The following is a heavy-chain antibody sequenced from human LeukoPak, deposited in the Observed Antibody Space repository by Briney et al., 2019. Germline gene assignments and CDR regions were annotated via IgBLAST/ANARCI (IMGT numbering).Heavy chain of an antibody. CDR1: ADSISNYY. J-gene: IGHJ4*02. CDR3: AAEFSNEQRLDWDY. CDR2: IYDSGST. V-gene: IGHV4-59*12. D-gene: IGHD6-19*01. Sequence: SETLSLTXTVSADSISNYYWTWLRQPPGKGLEWIGYIYDSGSTNYNTSLKSRVTISMDTSKNQFSLKLSSVTAADTAVYYCAAEFSNEQRLDWDYWGQGTLVTVSS.